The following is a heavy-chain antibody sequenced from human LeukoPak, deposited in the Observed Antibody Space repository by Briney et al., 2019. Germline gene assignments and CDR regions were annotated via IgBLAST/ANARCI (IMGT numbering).Heavy chain of an antibody. CDR2: INHNSGGT. J-gene: IGHJ3*02. CDR3: ASGGITMIVVVMHDAFDI. V-gene: IGHV1-2*02. Sequence: ASVKVSCKASGYTFTGYYMHWVRQAPGQGLEWMGWINHNSGGTNYAQKFQGRVTMTRDTSISTAYMELSRLRSDDTAVYYCASGGITMIVVVMHDAFDIWGQGTMVTVSS. D-gene: IGHD3-22*01. CDR1: GYTFTGYY.